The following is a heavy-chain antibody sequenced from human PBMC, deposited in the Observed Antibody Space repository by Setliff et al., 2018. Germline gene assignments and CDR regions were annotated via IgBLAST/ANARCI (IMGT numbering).Heavy chain of an antibody. CDR2: INPTGGLT. D-gene: IGHD1-26*01. CDR3: ARRREENYYYYMDV. CDR1: GYTLTKYY. Sequence: ASVKVSCKASGYTLTKYYMHWVRQAPGQGLEWMGIINPTGGLTRYSQNFQGRVTFTRDTSASTAYMELSSLRSEDTAVYFCARRREENYYYYMDVWGKGTAVTVSS. V-gene: IGHV1-46*01. J-gene: IGHJ6*03.